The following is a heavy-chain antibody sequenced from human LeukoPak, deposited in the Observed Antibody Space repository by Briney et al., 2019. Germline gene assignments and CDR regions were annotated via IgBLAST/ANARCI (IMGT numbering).Heavy chain of an antibody. Sequence: GGSLRLSCAASGFSISHYYMTWVRQTPGKGLDWVSVIYTGGGTNYGDSVKGRFTISRDNSKNTLYLQMNSLRADDTAIYYCARGQAYCGADCYSDWGQGTLVTVSS. CDR3: ARGQAYCGADCYSD. CDR1: GFSISHYY. J-gene: IGHJ4*02. D-gene: IGHD2-21*02. CDR2: IYTGGGT. V-gene: IGHV3-66*01.